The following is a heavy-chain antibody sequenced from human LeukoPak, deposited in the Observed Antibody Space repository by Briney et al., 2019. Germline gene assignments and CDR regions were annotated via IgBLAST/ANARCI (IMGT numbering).Heavy chain of an antibody. CDR1: GGTFSSYA. Sequence: SVKVSCKASGGTFSSYAISWVRQAPGQGLEWMGGIIPIFGTANYAQKFQGRVTITADESTSTAYMELSSLRSEDTAVYYCVYDSSGLRALRFDYWGQGTLVTVSS. J-gene: IGHJ4*02. D-gene: IGHD3-22*01. V-gene: IGHV1-69*13. CDR3: VYDSSGLRALRFDY. CDR2: IIPIFGTA.